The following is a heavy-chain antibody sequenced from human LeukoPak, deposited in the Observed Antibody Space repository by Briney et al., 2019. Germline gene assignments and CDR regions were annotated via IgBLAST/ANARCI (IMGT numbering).Heavy chain of an antibody. J-gene: IGHJ6*03. Sequence: ASVKVSCKASGYTFTGYYIHWVRQAPGQGLEWMGWINPNSGGTNYAQKFQGRGTMTRDTSISTAYMELSSLRSDDTAVYYCARAGYYGSGTSWRTYYYYMDVWGKGTTVTISS. D-gene: IGHD3-10*01. CDR2: INPNSGGT. V-gene: IGHV1-2*02. CDR3: ARAGYYGSGTSWRTYYYYMDV. CDR1: GYTFTGYY.